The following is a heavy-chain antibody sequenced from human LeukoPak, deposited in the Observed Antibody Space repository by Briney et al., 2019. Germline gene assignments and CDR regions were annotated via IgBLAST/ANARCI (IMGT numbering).Heavy chain of an antibody. Sequence: GGSLRLSCAASGFTFSSYPMTWVRQAPGKGPEWVSFISDSGGITYYADSVKGRFTISRDNSKNTLYLQMNSLRAEDTAVYYCAKNTQYSGYYDCWGQGTLDAVSS. CDR3: AKNTQYSGYYDC. CDR1: GFTFSSYP. V-gene: IGHV3-23*01. CDR2: ISDSGGIT. J-gene: IGHJ4*02. D-gene: IGHD6-6*01.